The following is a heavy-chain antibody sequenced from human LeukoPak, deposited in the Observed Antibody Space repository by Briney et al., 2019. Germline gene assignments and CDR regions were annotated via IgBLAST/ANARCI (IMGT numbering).Heavy chain of an antibody. V-gene: IGHV4-34*01. CDR3: ARDLSIAVAGTGSYNWFDP. CDR1: GGFFSGYY. Sequence: SETLSLTCAVYGGFFSGYYWSWIRQPPGKGLEWIGEINHSGSTNYNPSLKSRVTISVDTSKNQFSLKLSSVTAADTAVYYCARDLSIAVAGTGSYNWFDPWGQGTLVTVSS. CDR2: INHSGST. J-gene: IGHJ5*02. D-gene: IGHD6-19*01.